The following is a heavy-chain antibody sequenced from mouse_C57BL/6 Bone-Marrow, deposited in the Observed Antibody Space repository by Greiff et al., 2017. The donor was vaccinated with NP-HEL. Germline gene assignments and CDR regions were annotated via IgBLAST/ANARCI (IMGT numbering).Heavy chain of an antibody. V-gene: IGHV5-6*01. D-gene: IGHD2-4*01. CDR1: GFTFSSYG. J-gene: IGHJ4*01. CDR2: ISSGGSYT. Sequence: EVNVVESGGDLVKPGGSLKLSCAASGFTFSSYGMSWVRQTPDKRLEWVATISSGGSYTYYPDSVKGRFTISRDNAKNTLYLQMSSLKSEDTAMYYCARHDDYDEDAMDYWGQGTSVTVSS. CDR3: ARHDDYDEDAMDY.